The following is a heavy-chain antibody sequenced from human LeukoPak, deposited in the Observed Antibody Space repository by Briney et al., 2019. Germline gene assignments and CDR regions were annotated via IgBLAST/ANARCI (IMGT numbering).Heavy chain of an antibody. J-gene: IGHJ4*02. CDR2: ISYDGSNK. V-gene: IGHV3-30*18. CDR1: GFTFSSYG. D-gene: IGHD7-27*01. CDR3: AKAGDVDY. Sequence: GRSLRLSCAASGFTFSSYGMHWVRQAPGKGLEWVAVISYDGSNKYYADSVKDRFTISRDNSKSTLYLQMNSLRAEDTAVYYCAKAGDVDYWGQGTLVTVSS.